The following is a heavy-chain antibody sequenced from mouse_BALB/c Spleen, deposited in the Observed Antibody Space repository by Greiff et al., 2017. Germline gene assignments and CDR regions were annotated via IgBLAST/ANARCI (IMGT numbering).Heavy chain of an antibody. CDR1: GFTFSSYG. CDR2: ISSGGSYT. Sequence: DVMLVESGGDLVKPGGSLKLSCAASGFTFSSYGMSWVRQTPDKRLEWVATISSGGSYTYYPDSVKGRFTISRDNAKNTLYLQMSSLKSEDTAMYYCARQTSPSYDGYYAMDYWGQGTSVTVSS. V-gene: IGHV5-6*02. D-gene: IGHD2-3*01. J-gene: IGHJ4*01. CDR3: ARQTSPSYDGYYAMDY.